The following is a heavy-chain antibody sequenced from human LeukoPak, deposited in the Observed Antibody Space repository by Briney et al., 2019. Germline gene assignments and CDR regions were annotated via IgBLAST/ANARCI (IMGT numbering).Heavy chain of an antibody. CDR1: GFTFSSYA. CDR2: ISYDGSNK. Sequence: PGRSLRLSCAASGFTFSSYAMHWVRQAPGKGLEWVAVISYDGSNKYYADSVKGRFTISRDNSKNTLYLQMNSLRAEDTAVYYCAKDFSSQSIAVAGRPYYYYGMDVWGKGTTVTVSS. D-gene: IGHD6-19*01. J-gene: IGHJ6*04. V-gene: IGHV3-30-3*01. CDR3: AKDFSSQSIAVAGRPYYYYGMDV.